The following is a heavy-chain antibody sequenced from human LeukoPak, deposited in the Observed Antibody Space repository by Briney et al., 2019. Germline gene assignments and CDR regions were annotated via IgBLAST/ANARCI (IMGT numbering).Heavy chain of an antibody. V-gene: IGHV3-20*04. CDR3: AKSGLNRFDY. D-gene: IGHD2-15*01. CDR1: GFTFDDYG. CDR2: INWNGGST. Sequence: GGSLRLSCAASGFTFDDYGMSWVRQAPGKGLEWVSGINWNGGSTGYADSVKGRFTISRDNSKNTLYLQMNSLRAEDTAVYYCAKSGLNRFDYWGQGTLVTVSS. J-gene: IGHJ4*02.